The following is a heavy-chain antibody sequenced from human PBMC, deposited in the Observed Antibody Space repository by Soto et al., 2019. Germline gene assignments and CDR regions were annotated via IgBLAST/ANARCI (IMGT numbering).Heavy chain of an antibody. J-gene: IGHJ4*02. CDR1: GFTFSSYA. CDR2: ISYDGSNK. V-gene: IGHV3-30-3*01. CDR3: ARDGSPLGYSSGWSPPGYFDY. D-gene: IGHD6-19*01. Sequence: PGGSLRLSCAASGFTFSSYAMHWVRQAPGKGLEWVAVISYDGSNKYYADSVKGRFTISRDNSKNTLYLQMNSLRAEDTAVYYCARDGSPLGYSSGWSPPGYFDYWGQGTLVTVSS.